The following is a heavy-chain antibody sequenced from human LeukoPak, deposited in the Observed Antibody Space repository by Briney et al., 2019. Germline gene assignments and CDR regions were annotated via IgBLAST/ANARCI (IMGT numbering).Heavy chain of an antibody. CDR1: GGSISSYY. V-gene: IGHV4-59*08. Sequence: PSETLSLTCTVSGGSISSYYWSWIRQPPGKGLEWIGYIYYSGSTNYNPSLKSRVTISVDTSKNQFSLKLSSVTAADTAVYYCARAGRGPYYFDYWGQGTLVTVSS. D-gene: IGHD3-10*01. CDR3: ARAGRGPYYFDY. J-gene: IGHJ4*02. CDR2: IYYSGST.